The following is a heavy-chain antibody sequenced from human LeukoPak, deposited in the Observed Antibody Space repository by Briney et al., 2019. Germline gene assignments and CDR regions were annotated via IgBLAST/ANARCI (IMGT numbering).Heavy chain of an antibody. Sequence: GGSLRLSCAASGFTFSNAWMSWVRRAPGKGLEWVGRIKSKTDGGTTDYAAPVKGRFTISRDDSKNTLYLQMNSRKTEDTAVYYCTTDQLAAAGTDWFDPWGQGTLVTVSS. V-gene: IGHV3-15*01. J-gene: IGHJ5*02. CDR2: IKSKTDGGTT. CDR3: TTDQLAAAGTDWFDP. CDR1: GFTFSNAW. D-gene: IGHD6-13*01.